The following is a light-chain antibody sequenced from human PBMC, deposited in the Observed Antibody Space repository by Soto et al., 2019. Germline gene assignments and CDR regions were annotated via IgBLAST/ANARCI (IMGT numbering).Light chain of an antibody. CDR2: SYN. CDR3: AAWDDSLNGVV. Sequence: QSVLAQPPSASGTPGQRVTISCSGSSSNIGSNTVIWYQQLPGTAPKLLIYSYNRRPSGVPDRFSGSKSGTSASLAISGLQSEDEADYYCAAWDDSLNGVVFGGGTKLTVL. CDR1: SSNIGSNT. V-gene: IGLV1-44*01. J-gene: IGLJ2*01.